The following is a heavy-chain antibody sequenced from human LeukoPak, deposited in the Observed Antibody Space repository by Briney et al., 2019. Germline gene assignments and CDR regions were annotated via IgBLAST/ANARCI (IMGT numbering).Heavy chain of an antibody. CDR2: INPSGGST. CDR3: ARDRGPDYGGNYEFDP. Sequence: ASVKVSCKASGYTFTSYYMHWVRQAPGQGLELMGIINPSGGSTNYAQKFQGRVTMTRDTSTSTVYMELSSLRSEDTAVYYCARDRGPDYGGNYEFDPWGQGTLVTVSS. J-gene: IGHJ5*02. CDR1: GYTFTSYY. V-gene: IGHV1-46*01. D-gene: IGHD4-23*01.